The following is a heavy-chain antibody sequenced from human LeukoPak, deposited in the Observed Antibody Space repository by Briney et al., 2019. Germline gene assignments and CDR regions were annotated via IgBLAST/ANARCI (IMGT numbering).Heavy chain of an antibody. CDR3: AKSNGYGLVDI. CDR2: IFYSGST. D-gene: IGHD3-10*01. J-gene: IGHJ3*02. Sequence: SETLSLTCTVSGGSISTSNYYWGWVRQPPGKGLEWIGNIFYSGSTYYSPSLKSRVTISLDTSRNQFSLKLNSVTAADTAVYYCAKSNGYGLVDIGGQGTMVTVSA. V-gene: IGHV4-39*07. CDR1: GGSISTSNYY.